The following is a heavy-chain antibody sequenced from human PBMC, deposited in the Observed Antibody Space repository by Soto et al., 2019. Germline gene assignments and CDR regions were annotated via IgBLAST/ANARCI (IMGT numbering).Heavy chain of an antibody. V-gene: IGHV3-48*01. J-gene: IGHJ4*02. CDR2: ISSSSSTI. Sequence: GGSLRLSCAASGFTFSSYSMNWVRQAPGKGLEWVSYISSSSSTIYYADSVKGRFTISRDNAKNSLYLQMNSLRAEDTAVYYCARDFYYYGSGTMGGFFDYWGKGTLVTVSS. CDR1: GFTFSSYS. CDR3: ARDFYYYGSGTMGGFFDY. D-gene: IGHD3-10*01.